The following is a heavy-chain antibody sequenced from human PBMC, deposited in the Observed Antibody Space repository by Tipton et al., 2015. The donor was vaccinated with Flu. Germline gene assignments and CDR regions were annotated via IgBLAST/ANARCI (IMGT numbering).Heavy chain of an antibody. V-gene: IGHV4-39*01. D-gene: IGHD3-22*01. CDR2: IYYSGST. CDR3: ARGRGYYYDFDY. Sequence: LRLSCTVSGGSISSSSYYWGWIRQPPGKGLEWIGSIYYSGSTYYNPSLKSRVTISVDTSKNQFSLMLSSVTAADTAVYYCARGRGYYYDFDYWGQETLVTVSS. CDR1: GGSISSSSYY. J-gene: IGHJ4*02.